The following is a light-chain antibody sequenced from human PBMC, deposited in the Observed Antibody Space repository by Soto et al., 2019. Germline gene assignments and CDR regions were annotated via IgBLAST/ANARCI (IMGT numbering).Light chain of an antibody. CDR2: EVS. J-gene: IGLJ1*01. CDR3: SSYTSSSTLDV. V-gene: IGLV2-14*02. CDR1: SSDVGTYDV. Sequence: QSALTQPASVSGSPGQSITISCTGTSSDVGTYDVVSWYQQHPGKAPKLIIYEVSKRPSGLSNRFSGSKSGNTASLTISGLQAEDEADYYCSSYTSSSTLDVFGTGTKVTGL.